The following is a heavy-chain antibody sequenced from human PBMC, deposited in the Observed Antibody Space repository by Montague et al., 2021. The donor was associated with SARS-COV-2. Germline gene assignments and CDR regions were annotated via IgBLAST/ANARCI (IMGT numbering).Heavy chain of an antibody. CDR1: GFSPSTSGMC. D-gene: IGHD6-19*01. CDR3: ARISAWYSSGWSAFDY. J-gene: IGHJ4*02. V-gene: IGHV2-70*01. CDR2: XDWDDDK. Sequence: PALVKPTQTLTLTCTFSGFSPSTSGMCVSWIRQPPGKALEWLALXDWDDDKYYSTSLKTRLTISKDTSKNQVVLTMTNMDPVDTATYYCARISAWYSSGWSAFDYWGQGTLVTVSS.